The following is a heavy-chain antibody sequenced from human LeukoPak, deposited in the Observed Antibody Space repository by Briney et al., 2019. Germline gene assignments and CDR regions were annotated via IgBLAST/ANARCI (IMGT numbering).Heavy chain of an antibody. V-gene: IGHV3-7*01. J-gene: IGHJ4*02. CDR3: ARAPYSGGWYLMY. D-gene: IGHD6-19*01. CDR2: IRQDGNEQ. Sequence: GGCLGLSCAASGFTFSSYWMTWVRQAPGKGLEWVANIRQDGNEQYYMDSVKGRFTISRDNAKNSLFLQMNSLTAEDTAVYYCARAPYSGGWYLMYWGQGTVLSVSS. CDR1: GFTFSSYW.